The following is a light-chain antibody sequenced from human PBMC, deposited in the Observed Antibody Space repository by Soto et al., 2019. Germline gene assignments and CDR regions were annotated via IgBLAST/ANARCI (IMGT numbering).Light chain of an antibody. Sequence: QSVLTQPASVSGSPGQSITISCTGTSSDVGTYNYVSWYQQHPGKAPKLMIYEVSNRPSGVSNRFSGSKSGNTASLTISGLQAEDEADYYCSSYTTSHTWVFGGGTKLTVL. J-gene: IGLJ3*02. CDR1: SSDVGTYNY. CDR2: EVS. V-gene: IGLV2-14*01. CDR3: SSYTTSHTWV.